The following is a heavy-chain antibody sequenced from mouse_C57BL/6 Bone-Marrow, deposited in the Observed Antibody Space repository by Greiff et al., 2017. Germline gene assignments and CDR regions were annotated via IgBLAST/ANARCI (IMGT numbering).Heavy chain of an antibody. Sequence: QVQLKQPGAELVKPGASVKVSCKASGYTFTSYWMHWVKPRPGQGLEWIGRIHPSDSDTNYNQKFKGKSTLTVDKSSSTAYMQLSSLTSEDSAVYYCAIWSYDGYYREYYYAMDYWGQGTSVTVSS. D-gene: IGHD2-3*01. V-gene: IGHV1-74*01. CDR3: AIWSYDGYYREYYYAMDY. CDR1: GYTFTSYW. J-gene: IGHJ4*01. CDR2: IHPSDSDT.